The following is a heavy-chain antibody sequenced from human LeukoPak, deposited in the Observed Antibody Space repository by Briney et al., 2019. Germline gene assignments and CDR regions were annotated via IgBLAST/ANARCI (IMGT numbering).Heavy chain of an antibody. Sequence: GGSLRLSCAASGFXFSSYSMNWVRQAPGKGLEWVSSISSSNSYIYNADSVKGRFTISRDNAKNSLYLQMNSLRAEDTAVYYCARDQGLLVVAGRFGYWGQGTLVTVSS. D-gene: IGHD6-19*01. CDR3: ARDQGLLVVAGRFGY. J-gene: IGHJ4*02. CDR1: GFXFSSYS. CDR2: ISSSNSYI. V-gene: IGHV3-21*01.